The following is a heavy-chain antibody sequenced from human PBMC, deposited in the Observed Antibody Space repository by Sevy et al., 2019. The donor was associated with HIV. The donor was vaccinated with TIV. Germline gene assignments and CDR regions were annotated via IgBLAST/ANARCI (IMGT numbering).Heavy chain of an antibody. CDR1: GYSINRNTY. J-gene: IGHJ5*02. Sequence: SETLSLTCTVSGYSINRNTYWGWIRQPPGKGLEWLGSVHHGGSTYYNPSLKSRVTISTDTSKKRFSLKLNSVTAADAAVYFCARDSSNYYDSGSHYKTNVAGSAWFDPWGQGTLVTVSS. CDR3: ARDSSNYYDSGSHYKTNVAGSAWFDP. CDR2: VHHGGST. D-gene: IGHD3-10*01. V-gene: IGHV4-38-2*02.